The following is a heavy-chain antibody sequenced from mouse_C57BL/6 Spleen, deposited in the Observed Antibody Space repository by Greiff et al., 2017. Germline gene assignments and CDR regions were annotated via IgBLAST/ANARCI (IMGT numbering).Heavy chain of an antibody. D-gene: IGHD2-3*01. V-gene: IGHV10-3*01. Sequence: EVQRVESGGGLVQPKGSLKLSCAASGFTFNTYAMHWVRQAPGKGLEWVARIRSKSSNYATYYADSVKDRFTIARDDSQSMLYLQMNNLKTEDTAMYYCVRDWDGYYEDWYFDVWGTGTTVTVSS. J-gene: IGHJ1*03. CDR3: VRDWDGYYEDWYFDV. CDR1: GFTFNTYA. CDR2: IRSKSSNYAT.